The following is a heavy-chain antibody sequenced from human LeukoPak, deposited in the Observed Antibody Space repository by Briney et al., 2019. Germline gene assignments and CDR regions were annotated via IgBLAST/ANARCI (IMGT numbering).Heavy chain of an antibody. CDR3: ARDDSSGYVDY. CDR1: GYTFTIYY. V-gene: IGHV1-46*01. Sequence: ASVKVSFKASGYTFTIYYMHWVRQAPGQGLEWMGIINPSGGSTSYAQKFQGRVTMTRDTSTSTVYMELSSLRSEDTAVYYCARDDSSGYVDYWGQGTLVTVSS. CDR2: INPSGGST. J-gene: IGHJ4*02. D-gene: IGHD3-22*01.